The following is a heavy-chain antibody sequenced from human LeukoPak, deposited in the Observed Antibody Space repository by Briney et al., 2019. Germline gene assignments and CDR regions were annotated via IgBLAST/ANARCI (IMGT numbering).Heavy chain of an antibody. CDR1: GYTFTSYG. J-gene: IGHJ3*02. D-gene: IGHD5-24*01. CDR3: ARERWLQSGSCASDI. Sequence: EASVKVSCKASGYTFTSYGISWVRQAPGQGLEWMGWISAYNGNTNYAQKLQGRVTMTTDTSTSTAYMELRSLRSDDTAVYYCARERWLQSGSCASDIWGQGTMVTVSS. V-gene: IGHV1-18*01. CDR2: ISAYNGNT.